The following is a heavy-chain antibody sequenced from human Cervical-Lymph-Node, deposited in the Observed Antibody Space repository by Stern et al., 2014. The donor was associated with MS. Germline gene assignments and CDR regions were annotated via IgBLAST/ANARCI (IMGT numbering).Heavy chain of an antibody. V-gene: IGHV1-46*03. D-gene: IGHD5-12*01. CDR3: ARGGPPETGYAPDY. CDR1: GYTLTRNY. Sequence: QVQLVESGAEVKKPGASVKVSCKAFGYTLTRNYMHWARQAPGQGLEWMGIINPSGGAANYAQKFQGRVTMTRETSTGTVYMELSSLRSDDTAVYFCARGGPPETGYAPDYWGQGTLVTVSS. CDR2: INPSGGAA. J-gene: IGHJ4*02.